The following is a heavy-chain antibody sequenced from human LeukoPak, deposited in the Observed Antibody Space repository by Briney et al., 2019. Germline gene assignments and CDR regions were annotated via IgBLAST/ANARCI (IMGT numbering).Heavy chain of an antibody. CDR1: GYTFTSYG. CDR2: ISAYNGNT. V-gene: IGHV1-18*01. J-gene: IGHJ4*02. D-gene: IGHD2-2*01. CDR3: ARRSLDCSSTRCYGPFVY. Sequence: ASVKVSCKASGYTFTSYGISWVRQAPGQGLEWMGWISAYNGNTNYAQKLQGRVTMTTDTSTSTAYMELRSLRSDDTAVYYCARRSLDCSSTRCYGPFVYWGQGTLVTVSS.